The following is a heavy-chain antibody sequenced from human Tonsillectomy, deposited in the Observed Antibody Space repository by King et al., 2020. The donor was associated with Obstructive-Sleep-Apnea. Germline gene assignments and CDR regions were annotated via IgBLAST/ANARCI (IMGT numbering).Heavy chain of an antibody. CDR3: ARYYDFWSGYYID. D-gene: IGHD3-3*01. Sequence: VQLVESGGGLVQPGGSLRLSCAASGFTFSSYWMSWVRQAPGKGLEWVANIKKDGSEKYYVDSVKGRFTISRDNAKNSLYLQMNSLRAEDTAVYYCARYYDFWSGYYIDWGQGTLVTVSS. CDR1: GFTFSSYW. CDR2: IKKDGSEK. J-gene: IGHJ4*02. V-gene: IGHV3-7*03.